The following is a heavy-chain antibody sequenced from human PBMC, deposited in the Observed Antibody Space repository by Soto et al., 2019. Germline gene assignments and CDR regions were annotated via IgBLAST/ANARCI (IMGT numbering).Heavy chain of an antibody. J-gene: IGHJ5*02. CDR2: IIPIFGST. V-gene: IGHV1-69*12. D-gene: IGHD3-3*01. CDR1: GGTFSNSA. Sequence: QVQLVQSGAEVRKPGSSVKVSYKASGGTFSNSAITWVRQAPGQGLEWVGGIIPIFGSTNYAQKFQGRVTITADESTGTAYMELSSLTSEDTAVYYCARDGDLRSDFWSGPLGGGWFDPWGQGTLVTVSS. CDR3: ARDGDLRSDFWSGPLGGGWFDP.